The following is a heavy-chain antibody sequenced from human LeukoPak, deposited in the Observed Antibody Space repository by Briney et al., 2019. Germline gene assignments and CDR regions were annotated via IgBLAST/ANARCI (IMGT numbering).Heavy chain of an antibody. Sequence: PSETLSLTCTVSGGSISSYYWSWIRQPAGKGLEWIGRIYTSGSANYNPSLKSRGTMSVDTSKYHFSLKLSSVTAAETAVYYCARDRAMAGTNDAFDMWGEGTMVTVSS. D-gene: IGHD2-8*01. CDR2: IYTSGSA. CDR3: ARDRAMAGTNDAFDM. V-gene: IGHV4-4*07. J-gene: IGHJ3*02. CDR1: GGSISSYY.